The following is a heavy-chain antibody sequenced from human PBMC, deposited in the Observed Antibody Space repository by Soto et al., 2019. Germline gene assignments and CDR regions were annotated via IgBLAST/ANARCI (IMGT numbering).Heavy chain of an antibody. CDR3: ARYHPVPSVGSGVIDP. J-gene: IGHJ5*02. CDR2: ISAYNGNT. D-gene: IGHD1-26*01. CDR1: GYTFTSYG. V-gene: IGHV1-18*01. Sequence: QVQLVQSGAEVKKPGASVKVSCKASGYTFTSYGISWVRQAPGQGLEWMGWISAYNGNTNYAQKLQGRVTMTTDTSTSTGYMELRSLRSDDTAVYYCARYHPVPSVGSGVIDPWGQGTLVTVSS.